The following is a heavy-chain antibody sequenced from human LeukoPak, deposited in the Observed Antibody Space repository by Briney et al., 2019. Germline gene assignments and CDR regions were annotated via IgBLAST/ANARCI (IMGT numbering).Heavy chain of an antibody. D-gene: IGHD3-22*01. CDR1: GFTFTTYG. CDR3: AKDTYYYDSSGHLDY. CDR2: IRYDGAKE. V-gene: IGHV3-30*02. Sequence: GGSLRLSCAASGFTFTTYGIYWVRQAPGKGLEWVAFIRYDGAKESYADSVTGRFTFSRDNSKNTLYLQMNSLRAEDTAVYYCAKDTYYYDSSGHLDYWGQGTLVTVSS. J-gene: IGHJ4*02.